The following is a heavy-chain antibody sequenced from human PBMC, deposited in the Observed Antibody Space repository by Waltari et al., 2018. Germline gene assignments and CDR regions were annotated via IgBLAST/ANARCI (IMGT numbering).Heavy chain of an antibody. Sequence: QVQLQESGPGLVKPSQTLSLTCTVSGGSISSGDYYWSWIRQPPGQGLEWIGYIYYSGSTYYNPSLKSRVTISVDTSKNQFSLKLSSVTAADTAVYYCARGKGSGYYAHPLPYFDYWGQGTLVTVSS. CDR2: IYYSGST. V-gene: IGHV4-30-4*08. CDR3: ARGKGSGYYAHPLPYFDY. CDR1: GGSISSGDYY. J-gene: IGHJ4*02. D-gene: IGHD3-22*01.